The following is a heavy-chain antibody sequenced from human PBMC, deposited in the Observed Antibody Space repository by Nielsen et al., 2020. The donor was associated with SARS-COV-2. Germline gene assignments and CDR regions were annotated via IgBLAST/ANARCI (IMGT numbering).Heavy chain of an antibody. CDR1: GFTFSDYY. V-gene: IGHV3-11*03. D-gene: IGHD2-8*01. J-gene: IGHJ2*01. CDR3: ARSGGVDPSYWYFDL. CDR2: ISSSSSYT. Sequence: GGSLRLSCAASGFTFSDYYMSWIRQAPGKGLEWVSYISSSSSYTNYADSVKGRFTISRDNSKNTLYLQMNSLRAEDTAVYYCARSGGVDPSYWYFDLWGRGTLVTVSS.